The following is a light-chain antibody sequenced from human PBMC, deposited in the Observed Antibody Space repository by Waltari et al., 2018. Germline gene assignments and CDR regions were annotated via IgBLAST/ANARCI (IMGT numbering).Light chain of an antibody. CDR3: ETWDSSLSVV. CDR1: GPNIGTNF. V-gene: IGLV1-51*01. CDR2: DNN. J-gene: IGLJ2*01. Sequence: QSVLTQPPSVSAAAGQKVTISCSGTGPNIGTNFVSWYQQLPGTAPKLLIFDNNKRPSGIPDRFSGSKSGSSATLGIAGLQTGDEAEYYCETWDSSLSVVFGGGTKLTVL.